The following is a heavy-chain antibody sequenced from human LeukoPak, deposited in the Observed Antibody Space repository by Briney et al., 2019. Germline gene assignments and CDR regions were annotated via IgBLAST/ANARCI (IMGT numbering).Heavy chain of an antibody. V-gene: IGHV5-10-1*01. D-gene: IGHD6-13*01. Sequence: GESLKIYCKGSGYSLTSYWISWVRQMPGKRLEWMGRIDPSDSYTNYSPSFQAHVTISADKSISTAYLQWSSRKASDTAMYYCARRGSSSWRPLDYWGQGTLVTVSS. CDR2: IDPSDSYT. J-gene: IGHJ4*02. CDR1: GYSLTSYW. CDR3: ARRGSSSWRPLDY.